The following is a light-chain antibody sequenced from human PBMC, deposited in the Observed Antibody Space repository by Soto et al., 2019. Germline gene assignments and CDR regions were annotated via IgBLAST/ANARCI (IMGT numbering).Light chain of an antibody. J-gene: IGLJ2*01. CDR1: SNDIAIYNY. CDR3: SSYTTASTLV. CDR2: EVS. Sequence: QSVLTQPASVSGSPGQSITISCTGTSNDIAIYNYVSWYQQHPGKAPNLVIYEVSSRPSGVSDRFSASKSGITASLTISGLQPEDEADYFCSSYTTASTLVFGGGTKLTVL. V-gene: IGLV2-14*03.